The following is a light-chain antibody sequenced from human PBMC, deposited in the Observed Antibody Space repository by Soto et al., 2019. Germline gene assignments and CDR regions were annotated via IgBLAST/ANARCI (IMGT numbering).Light chain of an antibody. J-gene: IGLJ3*02. CDR1: TGTVTSGHY. V-gene: IGLV7-46*01. Sequence: QAVVTQEPSLTVSQGGTVTLTCGSSTGTVTSGHYPYWFEQKTGQAPRTLIYDTSNKHSCTPARFSGSLLLGKAALTLSGSQPEDEAEYYCLLSHSGVRVFGGGTKMTVL. CDR2: DTS. CDR3: LLSHSGVRV.